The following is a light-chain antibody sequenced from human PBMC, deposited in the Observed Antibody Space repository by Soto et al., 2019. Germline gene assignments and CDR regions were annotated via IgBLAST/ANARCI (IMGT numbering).Light chain of an antibody. J-gene: IGLJ1*01. CDR2: SNN. Sequence: QSVLTQPPSASGTPGQRVTISCSGSSSNIGSSTVNWYQQLPGTAPKLLIYSNNQRPSGVPDRFSGSKSGTSASLTISGLQAEDEADYYCCSYAGRSVYVFGTGTKVTVL. V-gene: IGLV1-44*01. CDR1: SSNIGSST. CDR3: CSYAGRSVYV.